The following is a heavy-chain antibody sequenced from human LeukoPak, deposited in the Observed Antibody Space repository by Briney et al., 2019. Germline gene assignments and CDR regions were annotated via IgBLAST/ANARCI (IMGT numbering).Heavy chain of an antibody. J-gene: IGHJ4*02. Sequence: GGPLRLPCTASGFTFSSYDMHWVPQAPGKGLEGVAVISYDGNNKYYTDSVKGRSTISRNNSTNPLYLQMNSLRAEETAVYYCGKFSSMDYIDYWGEGTLVTVSS. D-gene: IGHD2-8*01. V-gene: IGHV3-30*18. CDR3: GKFSSMDYIDY. CDR1: GFTFSSYD. CDR2: ISYDGNNK.